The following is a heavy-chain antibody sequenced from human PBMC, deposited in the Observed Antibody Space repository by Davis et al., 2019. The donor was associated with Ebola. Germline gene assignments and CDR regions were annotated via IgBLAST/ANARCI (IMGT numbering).Heavy chain of an antibody. CDR1: GNSFSNLW. CDR2: IYPGDSDT. D-gene: IGHD1-20*01. Sequence: GESLKISCKGSGNSFSNLWIAWVRQMPGKGLEWMGIIYPGDSDTRYSPSFQGQVTISADKSIKTAFLQWSSLKASDTAIYYCATLRRTITGMDDGFDIWGQGTMVTVSS. J-gene: IGHJ3*02. CDR3: ATLRRTITGMDDGFDI. V-gene: IGHV5-51*01.